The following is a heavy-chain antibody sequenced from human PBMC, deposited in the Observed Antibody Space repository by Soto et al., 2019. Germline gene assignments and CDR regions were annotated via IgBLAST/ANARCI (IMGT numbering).Heavy chain of an antibody. CDR1: GYSFTSYW. CDR3: ARQSGAAAGSPYYYYGMDV. Sequence: PXESLKISCKGSGYSFTSYWIGLVRQMPGKGLEWMGIIYPGDSDTRYSPSFQGQATISADKSISTAYLQWSSLKASDTAMYYCARQSGAAAGSPYYYYGMDVWGQGTTVTVSS. V-gene: IGHV5-51*01. D-gene: IGHD6-13*01. CDR2: IYPGDSDT. J-gene: IGHJ6*02.